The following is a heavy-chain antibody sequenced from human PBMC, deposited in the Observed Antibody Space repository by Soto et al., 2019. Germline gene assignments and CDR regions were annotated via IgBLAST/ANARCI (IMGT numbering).Heavy chain of an antibody. V-gene: IGHV4-31*03. J-gene: IGHJ4*02. D-gene: IGHD2-8*01. CDR3: ATKPNGLYYFDY. CDR2: IYSSGIT. CDR1: GGSISSGGYY. Sequence: QVQLQESGPGLVQPSQTLSLTCTVSGGSISSGGYYWSWIRQHPGKGLEWIGYIYSSGITYYDPSLKSRVTMSVDMSKNQFSLRLSSVTAADTAVCYCATKPNGLYYFDYWGQGALVTVSS.